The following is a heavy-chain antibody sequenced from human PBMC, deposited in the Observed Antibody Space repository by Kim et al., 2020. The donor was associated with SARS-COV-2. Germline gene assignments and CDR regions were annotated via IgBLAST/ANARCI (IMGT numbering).Heavy chain of an antibody. J-gene: IGHJ2*01. CDR3: ARQRSYWYFEL. CDR2: T. V-gene: IGHV4-39*01. Sequence: TYDNPSLKSRVTISVDTSKNQFSLKLSSVTAADTAVYYCARQRSYWYFELWGRGTLVTVSS.